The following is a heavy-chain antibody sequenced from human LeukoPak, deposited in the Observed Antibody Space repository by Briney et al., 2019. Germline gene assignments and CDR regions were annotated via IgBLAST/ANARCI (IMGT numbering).Heavy chain of an antibody. CDR1: GFTFSSYS. CDR3: AKLGYYDSSGYYYN. V-gene: IGHV3-21*04. CDR2: ISSSSSYI. J-gene: IGHJ4*02. D-gene: IGHD3-22*01. Sequence: KSGGSLRLSCAASGFTFSSYSMNWVRQAPGKGLEWVSSISSSSSYIYYADSVKGRFTISRDNSKNTLYLQMNSLRAEDTAVYYCAKLGYYDSSGYYYNWGQGTLVTVSS.